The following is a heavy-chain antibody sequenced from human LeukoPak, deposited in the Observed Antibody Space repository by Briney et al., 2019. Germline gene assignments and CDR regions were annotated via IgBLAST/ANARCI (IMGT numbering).Heavy chain of an antibody. D-gene: IGHD6-6*01. J-gene: IGHJ4*02. CDR2: ISSDGSST. Sequence: GGSLRLSCAASGYTFRNHWMRWVRQTPGKGLVWVSRISSDGSSTTYADSVKGRFTISRDNAKNTLYLQMNNLRAEDTAMYYCARDQRVTGRPDIDYWGQGTLVIVSS. CDR3: ARDQRVTGRPDIDY. V-gene: IGHV3-74*03. CDR1: GYTFRNHW.